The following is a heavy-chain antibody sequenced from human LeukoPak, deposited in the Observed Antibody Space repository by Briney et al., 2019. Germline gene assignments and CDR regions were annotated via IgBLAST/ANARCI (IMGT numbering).Heavy chain of an antibody. V-gene: IGHV3-21*01. CDR3: APQYSSAWKLFEY. CDR1: GFTFSSYS. Sequence: PGGSLRLSCAASGFTFSSYSMNWVRQAPGKGLEWVSSISSGRTYIYYADSVEWRFTISRDNAKSSLYLQMNRMRAEDTAVYYCAPQYSSAWKLFEYWGQGTLVTVSS. D-gene: IGHD6-19*01. J-gene: IGHJ4*02. CDR2: ISSGRTYI.